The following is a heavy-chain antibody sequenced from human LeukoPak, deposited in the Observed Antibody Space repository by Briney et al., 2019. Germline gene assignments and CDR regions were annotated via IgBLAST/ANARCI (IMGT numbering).Heavy chain of an antibody. D-gene: IGHD2/OR15-2a*01. CDR1: GGTFSCYA. CDR2: IIPILGIA. Sequence: SVKVSCKASGGTFSCYAISWVRQAPRQGLEWMGRIIPILGIANYAQKFQGRVTITADKSTSTAYMELSSLRSEDTAVYYCATDRLEIYALYIWGQGTAVTVSS. V-gene: IGHV1-69*04. CDR3: ATDRLEIYALYI. J-gene: IGHJ3*02.